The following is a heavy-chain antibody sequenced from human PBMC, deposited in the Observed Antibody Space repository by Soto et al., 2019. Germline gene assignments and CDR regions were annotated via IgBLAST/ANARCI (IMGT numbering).Heavy chain of an antibody. CDR2: IDNSGNT. Sequence: PSETLSLTCTVSDGSISTYFCNWIRQPAGKGLEWIGRIDNSGNTNYNPSLKSRVTISVDTSKNQFSLKLSSVTAADTAVYYCAREPNQYYDFWSGPCAFDIWGQGTMVTVSS. CDR1: DGSISTYF. CDR3: AREPNQYYDFWSGPCAFDI. J-gene: IGHJ3*02. D-gene: IGHD3-3*01. V-gene: IGHV4-4*07.